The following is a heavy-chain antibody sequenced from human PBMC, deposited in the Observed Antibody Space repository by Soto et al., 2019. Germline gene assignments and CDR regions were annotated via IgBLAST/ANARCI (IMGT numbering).Heavy chain of an antibody. Sequence: SETLSLTCTVSDGSISSGGYYWSWIRQHPGKGLEWIGYIYYSGSTYYNPSLKSRVTISVDTSKNQFSLKLSSVTAADTAVYYCARVCTGYYDFWSGYYYYYYYMDVWGKGTTVTVSS. D-gene: IGHD3-3*01. J-gene: IGHJ6*03. CDR1: DGSISSGGYY. CDR3: ARVCTGYYDFWSGYYYYYYYMDV. CDR2: IYYSGST. V-gene: IGHV4-31*03.